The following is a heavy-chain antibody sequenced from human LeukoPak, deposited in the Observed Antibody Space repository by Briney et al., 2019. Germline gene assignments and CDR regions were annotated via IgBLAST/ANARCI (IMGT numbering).Heavy chain of an antibody. J-gene: IGHJ4*02. D-gene: IGHD2-21*01. CDR1: GFTFSSYG. CDR2: IWYDGSNE. CDR3: ARALWPYYFDY. V-gene: IGHV3-33*01. Sequence: GGSLRLSCAASGFTFSSYGMHWVRQAPGKGVEGGAIIWYDGSNEYYADSVKGRFTISRDNSKNTLYLQMTSLRAEDTAVYYCARALWPYYFDYWGQGTLVTVSS.